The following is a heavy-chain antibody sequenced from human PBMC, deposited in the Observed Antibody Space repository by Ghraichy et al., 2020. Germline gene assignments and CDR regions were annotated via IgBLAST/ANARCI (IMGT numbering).Heavy chain of an antibody. CDR3: AKDSSGWYASLSYFYYGMDV. Sequence: GGSLRLSCAASGFTFSNFGIHWVRQAPGKGLEWVALISYDGSKKYYTDSVKGRFTISRDNSKNTLYLQMNSLRAEDTAIYYCAKDSSGWYASLSYFYYGMDVWGQGTTVTVSS. V-gene: IGHV3-30*18. J-gene: IGHJ6*02. D-gene: IGHD6-19*01. CDR2: ISYDGSKK. CDR1: GFTFSNFG.